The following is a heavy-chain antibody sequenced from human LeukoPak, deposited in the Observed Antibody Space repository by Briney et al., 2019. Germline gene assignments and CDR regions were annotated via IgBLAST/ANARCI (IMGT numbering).Heavy chain of an antibody. D-gene: IGHD3-10*01. CDR2: INHSGST. J-gene: IGHJ4*02. V-gene: IGHV4-34*01. CDR3: ARGILVDDYSSGSRSDYFDS. Sequence: TSETLSLTCAVYGGSFSGYYWNWMRQPPGKGLECNRDINHSGSTKYNPSLISRVTISVDTSKNQFSLKVSSVTAADTAVYYCARGILVDDYSSGSRSDYFDSWGQGNLVTVSS. CDR1: GGSFSGYY.